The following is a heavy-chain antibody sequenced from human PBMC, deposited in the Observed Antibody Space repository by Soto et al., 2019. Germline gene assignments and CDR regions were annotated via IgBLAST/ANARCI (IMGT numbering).Heavy chain of an antibody. CDR2: IYYSGST. J-gene: IGHJ5*02. Sequence: SETLSLTCTVSGGSISSYYWSWIRQPPGKGLEWIGYIYYSGSTNYNPSLKSRVTISVDTSKNQFSLKLSSVTAADTAVYYCARGNYDFWSGYLWWFDPWGQGTLVTVSS. CDR3: ARGNYDFWSGYLWWFDP. V-gene: IGHV4-59*01. D-gene: IGHD3-3*01. CDR1: GGSISSYY.